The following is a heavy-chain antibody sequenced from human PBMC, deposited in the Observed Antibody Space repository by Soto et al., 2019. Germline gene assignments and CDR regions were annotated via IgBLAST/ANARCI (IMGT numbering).Heavy chain of an antibody. J-gene: IGHJ5*02. D-gene: IGHD3-9*01. Sequence: ASVKVSCKASGYTFTSYGISWVRQAPGQGLEWIGWISAYNGNTNYAQKLQGRVTMTTDTSTSIAYMELRSLRSDDTALYYCARALVLRYFDSLNWFDPWGQGTRVTVSS. CDR1: GYTFTSYG. CDR3: ARALVLRYFDSLNWFDP. V-gene: IGHV1-18*01. CDR2: ISAYNGNT.